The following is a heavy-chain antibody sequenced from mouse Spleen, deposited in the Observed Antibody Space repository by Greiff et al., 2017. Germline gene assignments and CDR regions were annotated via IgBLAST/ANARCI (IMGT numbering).Heavy chain of an antibody. V-gene: IGHV1-81*01. J-gene: IGHJ2*01. D-gene: IGHD2-2*01. Sequence: QVQLQQSGAELARPGASVKLSCKASGYTFTSYGISWVKQRTGQGLEWIGDINPNNGGTSYNQKFKGKATLTVDKSSSTAYMELRSLTSEDSAVYYCAIYYGYDGGFDYWGQGTTLTVSS. CDR1: GYTFTSYG. CDR3: AIYYGYDGGFDY. CDR2: INPNNGGT.